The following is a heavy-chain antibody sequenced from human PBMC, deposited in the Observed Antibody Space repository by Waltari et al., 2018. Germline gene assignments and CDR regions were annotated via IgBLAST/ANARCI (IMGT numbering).Heavy chain of an antibody. V-gene: IGHV4-61*09. CDR3: ARERGRPDYYYYGMDV. Sequence: QVQLQESGPGLVKPSQPLSLTCTVSGVSISRGSYYWSWIRQPAGKGLEWIGYIYTSGSTNYNPALKSRVTISVDTSKNQFSLKLSSVTAADTAVYYCARERGRPDYYYYGMDVWGQGTTVTVSS. J-gene: IGHJ6*02. CDR1: GVSISRGSYY. CDR2: IYTSGST. D-gene: IGHD3-16*01.